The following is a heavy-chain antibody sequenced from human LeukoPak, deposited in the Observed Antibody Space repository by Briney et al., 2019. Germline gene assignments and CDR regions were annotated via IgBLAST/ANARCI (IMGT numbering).Heavy chain of an antibody. CDR3: ARGRPHGNDY. CDR1: GFTFDDYA. Sequence: GRSLRLSCAASGFTFDDYAMHWVRQAPGKGLEWVSGISWNSGTIGYADSVKGRFSISRDNAKNTLYLQMNSLRVEDTAVYYCARGRPHGNDYWGQGTLVTVSS. V-gene: IGHV3-9*01. D-gene: IGHD4-23*01. CDR2: ISWNSGTI. J-gene: IGHJ4*02.